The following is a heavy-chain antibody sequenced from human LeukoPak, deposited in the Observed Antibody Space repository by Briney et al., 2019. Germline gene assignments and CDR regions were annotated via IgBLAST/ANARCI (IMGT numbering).Heavy chain of an antibody. V-gene: IGHV1-8*01. J-gene: IGHJ6*03. D-gene: IGHD6-19*01. CDR2: MNPNSGNT. CDR1: GYTFTSYD. Sequence: GASVKVSCKASGYTFTSYDINWVRQATGQGLEWMGWMNPNSGNTGYAQKFQGRVTMTRNTSISTAYIELSSLRSEDTAVYYCARGHRLRIAVAGRNSYYYYMDVWGRGTTVTVSS. CDR3: ARGHRLRIAVAGRNSYYYYMDV.